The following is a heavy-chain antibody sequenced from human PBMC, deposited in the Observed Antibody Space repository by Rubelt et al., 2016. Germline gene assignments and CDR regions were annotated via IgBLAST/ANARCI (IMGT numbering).Heavy chain of an antibody. CDR3: ARDLMDYGAPEY. D-gene: IGHD4-17*01. J-gene: IGHJ4*02. V-gene: IGHV3-74*01. Sequence: GGGLVQPGGSLRLSCAASGFSFSALWMHWVRQAPGKGLVWVSRINSDGSSTDYADSVKGRFTISRDNAENTLHLQMNSLRAEDTAVYYCARDLMDYGAPEYWGQGTLVTVSS. CDR2: INSDGSST. CDR1: GFSFSALW.